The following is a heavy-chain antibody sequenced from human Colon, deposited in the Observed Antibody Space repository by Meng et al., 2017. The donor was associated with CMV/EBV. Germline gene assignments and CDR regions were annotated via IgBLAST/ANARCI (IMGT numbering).Heavy chain of an antibody. J-gene: IGHJ4*02. D-gene: IGHD1-26*01. Sequence: GGSLRLSCQAFRYTFSTYRIAWVRQMRGKGLEWMGMIYPATFETEYGPSFHGQVTMSVDRAINTAYLQWSSLKASDTAMYYCARLEPTDSGSHDYWGQGTLVTVSS. CDR2: IYPATFET. CDR1: RYTFSTYR. V-gene: IGHV5-51*01. CDR3: ARLEPTDSGSHDY.